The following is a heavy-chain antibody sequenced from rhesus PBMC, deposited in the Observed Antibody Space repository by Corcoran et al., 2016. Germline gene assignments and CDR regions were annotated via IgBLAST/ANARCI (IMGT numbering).Heavy chain of an antibody. D-gene: IGHD1-38*01. Sequence: EVQLVASGGGLVQPGGSLRISCAASGFPFSSYGMSWFRQAPGEGLEWVSYISNWGGSTYYADSVKGRFTISRDNSKNTLSLQMNSLRAEDTAVYYCAKGPSWNPYGLDSWGQGVVVTVSS. V-gene: IGHV3S5*01. CDR2: ISNWGGST. J-gene: IGHJ6*01. CDR3: AKGPSWNPYGLDS. CDR1: GFPFSSYG.